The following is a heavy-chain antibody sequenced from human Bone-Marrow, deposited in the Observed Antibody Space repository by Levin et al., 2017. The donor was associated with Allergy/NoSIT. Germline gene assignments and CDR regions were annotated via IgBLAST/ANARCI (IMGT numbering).Heavy chain of an antibody. J-gene: IGHJ4*03. V-gene: IGHV3-49*04. CDR2: IRRQAYGGTA. CDR3: TRTRAVDFDY. CDR1: GFKFDDYA. Sequence: GGSLRLSCITSGFKFDDYAMAWVRQAPGKGLEWVGFIRRQAYGGTADYGASVKGRFSISRDDSKSVAYLHMNSLRTDDTAVYFCTRTRAVDFDYWGHGTLVTVSS.